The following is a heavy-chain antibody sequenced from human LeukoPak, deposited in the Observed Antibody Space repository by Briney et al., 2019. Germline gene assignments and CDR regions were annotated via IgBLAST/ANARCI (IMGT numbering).Heavy chain of an antibody. CDR2: IYHSGST. V-gene: IGHV4-38-2*01. CDR1: GYSLSSGYY. D-gene: IGHD6-13*01. J-gene: IGHJ5*02. Sequence: SETLSLTCAVSGYSLSSGYYWGWIRQPPGKGLEWIGSIYHSGSTYYNPSLKSRVTISVDTSKNQFSLKLSSVTAADTAVYYCASLLIAAAGTGFWFDPWGQGTLVTVSS. CDR3: ASLLIAAAGTGFWFDP.